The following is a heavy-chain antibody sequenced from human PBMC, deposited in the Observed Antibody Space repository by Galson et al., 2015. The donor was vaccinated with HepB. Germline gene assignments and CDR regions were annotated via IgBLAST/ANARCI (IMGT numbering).Heavy chain of an antibody. CDR3: AKDNCSSTSCYGDSYYFDY. D-gene: IGHD2-2*01. CDR2: IRYDGSNK. V-gene: IGHV3-30*02. J-gene: IGHJ4*02. CDR1: GFTFSSYG. Sequence: SLRLSCAASGFTFSSYGMHWVRQAPGKGLEWVAFIRYDGSNKYYADSVKGRFTISRDNSKNTLYLQMNSLRAEDTAAYYCAKDNCSSTSCYGDSYYFDYWGQGTLVTVSS.